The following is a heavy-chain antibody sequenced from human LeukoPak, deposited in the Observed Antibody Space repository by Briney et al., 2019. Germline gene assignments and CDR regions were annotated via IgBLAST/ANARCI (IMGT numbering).Heavy chain of an antibody. CDR2: IYHSGRT. V-gene: IGHV4-38-2*02. CDR1: GYSISSGYY. Sequence: NPSETLSLTCTVSGYSISSGYYWGWIRQPPGKGLEWIGSIYHSGRTFYNPSLKSRVTISVDTSKNQFSLKLTSVTAADTAVYYCARSLVRGVIDYWDQGTLVTVSS. D-gene: IGHD3-10*01. CDR3: ARSLVRGVIDY. J-gene: IGHJ4*02.